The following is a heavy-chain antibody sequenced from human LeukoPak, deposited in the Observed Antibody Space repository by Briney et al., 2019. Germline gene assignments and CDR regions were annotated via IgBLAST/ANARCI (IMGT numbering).Heavy chain of an antibody. CDR3: AREGQIVYAFDI. Sequence: ASVKVSCKASGYTFTGHYMHWVRQAPGQGLEWMGITNPSGGSTSYAQKFQGRVTMTRDMSTSTVYMELSSLRSEDTAVYYCAREGQIVYAFDIWGQGTMVTVSS. CDR1: GYTFTGHY. V-gene: IGHV1-46*01. D-gene: IGHD3-22*01. J-gene: IGHJ3*02. CDR2: TNPSGGST.